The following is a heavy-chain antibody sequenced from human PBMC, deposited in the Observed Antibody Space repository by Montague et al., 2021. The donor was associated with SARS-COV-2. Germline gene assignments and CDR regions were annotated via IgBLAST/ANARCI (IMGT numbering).Heavy chain of an antibody. CDR2: INTDGSQK. V-gene: IGHV3-7*03. D-gene: IGHD2/OR15-2a*01. Sequence: SLRLSCAASGFTFSTFWMTWFRQAPGKGLEWVANINTDGSQKSYLDSVKGRFIISRDNTKDSVYLEMSSLRAEDTAVYYCAGDHSTIAIGYVQSHWGQGTLVTVSS. CDR3: AGDHSTIAIGYVQSH. J-gene: IGHJ4*02. CDR1: GFTFSTFW.